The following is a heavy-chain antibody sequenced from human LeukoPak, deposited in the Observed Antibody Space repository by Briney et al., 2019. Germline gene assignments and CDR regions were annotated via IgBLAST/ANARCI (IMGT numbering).Heavy chain of an antibody. D-gene: IGHD2-2*02. J-gene: IGHJ5*02. V-gene: IGHV3-30*01. CDR1: GFTFSSYA. CDR2: ISYDGSNK. CDR3: ARGRKCSSTSCYTDWFDP. Sequence: GGSLRLSCAASGFTFSSYAMHWVRQAPGKGLEWVAVISYDGSNKYYADSVKGRFTISRDNSKNTLYLQMNSLRAEDTAVYYCARGRKCSSTSCYTDWFDPWGHGTLVTVSS.